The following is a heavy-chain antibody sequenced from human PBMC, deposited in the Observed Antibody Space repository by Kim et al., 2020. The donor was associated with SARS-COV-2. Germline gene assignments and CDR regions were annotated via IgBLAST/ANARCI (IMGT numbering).Heavy chain of an antibody. CDR3: ARRDTYTFDY. J-gene: IGHJ4*02. CDR2: VHRSGAT. V-gene: IGHV4-39*01. D-gene: IGHD5-18*01. Sequence: SETLSLTCSVSGGSVSMFSYYWAWIRQSPDKGLEWIGTVHRSGATFYNPSLKSRVTVSVDMSRNQFSLNLTSLTASDTAIYYCARRDTYTFDYWGQGTWSPSPQ. CDR1: GGSVSMFSYY.